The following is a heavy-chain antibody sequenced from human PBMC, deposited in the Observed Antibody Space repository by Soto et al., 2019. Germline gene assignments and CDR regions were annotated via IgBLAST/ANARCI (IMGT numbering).Heavy chain of an antibody. Sequence: SETLSLTCTVSGGSISSGDYYWSWIRQPPGKGLEWIGYIYYSGSTYYNPSLKTRGTISVDTSTNQFSLKLSSATAADTAEYYCASSEGSSGCTDLFVYGGQGTLVTVSS. D-gene: IGHD3-22*01. CDR2: IYYSGST. J-gene: IGHJ4*02. CDR3: ASSEGSSGCTDLFVY. CDR1: GGSISSGDYY. V-gene: IGHV4-30-4*01.